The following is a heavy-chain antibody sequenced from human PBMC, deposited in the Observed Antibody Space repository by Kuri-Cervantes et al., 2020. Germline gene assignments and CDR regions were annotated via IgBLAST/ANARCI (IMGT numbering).Heavy chain of an antibody. Sequence: ASVKVSCKASGYTFSSYYMHWVRQAPGQGLEWMGIINPSGGSTSYAQKFQGRVTMTRDTPTSTVYMELSGLRSEDTAVYYCARGSYYYYTDVWGKGTTVTVSS. CDR3: ARGSYYYYTDV. J-gene: IGHJ6*03. CDR2: INPSGGST. CDR1: GYTFSSYY. V-gene: IGHV1-46*01.